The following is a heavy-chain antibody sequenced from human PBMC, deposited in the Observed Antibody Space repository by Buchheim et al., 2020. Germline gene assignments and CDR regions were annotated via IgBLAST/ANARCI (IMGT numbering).Heavy chain of an antibody. D-gene: IGHD1-1*01. V-gene: IGHV4-34*01. CDR1: GGSFSGYY. CDR2: INHSGST. J-gene: IGHJ6*03. Sequence: QVQLQQWGAGLLKPSETLSLTCAVYGGSFSGYYWSWIRQPPGKGLEWIGEINHSGSTNYNPSLKSRVTISVDTSKNQFSLKLSPVTAADTAVYYCARGRFFSRIGNYYMDVWGKGTT. CDR3: ARGRFFSRIGNYYMDV.